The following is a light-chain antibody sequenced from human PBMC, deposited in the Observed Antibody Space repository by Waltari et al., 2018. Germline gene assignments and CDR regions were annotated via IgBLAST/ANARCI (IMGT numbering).Light chain of an antibody. J-gene: IGLJ1*01. Sequence: QSALTQPASVSGSPGQSITISCTRSSSDLGGYSFVSWYQQHPGKAPELMIYDVSHRPSGVSNRFSGSKSGNTASLTISGLQPEDGADYYCSSYTSIIPPFLFGTGTKVTVL. V-gene: IGLV2-14*01. CDR3: SSYTSIIPPFL. CDR1: SSDLGGYSF. CDR2: DVS.